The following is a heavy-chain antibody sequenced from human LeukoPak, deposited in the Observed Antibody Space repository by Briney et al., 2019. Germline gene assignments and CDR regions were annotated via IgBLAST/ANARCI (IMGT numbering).Heavy chain of an antibody. V-gene: IGHV1-69*13. Sequence: ASVKVSCKASGGTFSSYAISWVRQAPGQGLEWMGGIIPIFGTANYAQRFQGRVTITADESTSTAYMELSSLRSEDTAVYYCARSQRRLCTSAFDIWGQGTMVTVSS. D-gene: IGHD1-1*01. J-gene: IGHJ3*02. CDR2: IIPIFGTA. CDR3: ARSQRRLCTSAFDI. CDR1: GGTFSSYA.